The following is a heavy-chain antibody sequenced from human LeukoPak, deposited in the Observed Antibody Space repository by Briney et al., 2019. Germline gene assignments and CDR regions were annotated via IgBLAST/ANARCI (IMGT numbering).Heavy chain of an antibody. CDR3: ARHIGGGIEDMDV. J-gene: IGHJ6*03. CDR2: IYVTGST. V-gene: IGHV4-59*08. D-gene: IGHD3-16*02. Sequence: SETLPLTCIVSGGSIGTYYWSWIRQSPGKGLEWIGYIYVTGSTRYNPYLQSRVTISVDTSRNQFFLKMSSVTATDTAVYYCARHIGGGIEDMDVWGTGTKVTVSS. CDR1: GGSIGTYY.